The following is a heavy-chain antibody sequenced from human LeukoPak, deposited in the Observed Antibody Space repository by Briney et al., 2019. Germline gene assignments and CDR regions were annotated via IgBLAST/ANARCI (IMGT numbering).Heavy chain of an antibody. CDR3: TRAGVYGDNAFDI. CDR1: GVSISTYY. J-gene: IGHJ3*02. V-gene: IGHV4-59*08. Sequence: SQPLSLPCTVSGVSISTYYWTWIRQPPGKGLEWIGFVYYTGSTNYNPSLKSRVIISVDTSKKQFSLKLSSVTAADTAVYYCTRAGVYGDNAFDIWGQGTTVTVSS. CDR2: VYYTGST. D-gene: IGHD4-17*01.